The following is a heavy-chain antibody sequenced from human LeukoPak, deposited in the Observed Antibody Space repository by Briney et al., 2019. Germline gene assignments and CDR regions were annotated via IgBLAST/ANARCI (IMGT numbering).Heavy chain of an antibody. Sequence: SGTLSLTCTVSGGSISSSSYYWGWIRQPPGKGLEWIGSIYYSGSTYYNPSLKSRVTISVDTSKNQFPLKLSSVTAADTAVYYCARHRPIPGPPDYWGQGTLVTVSS. CDR2: IYYSGST. CDR3: ARHRPIPGPPDY. CDR1: GGSISSSSYY. J-gene: IGHJ4*02. V-gene: IGHV4-39*01.